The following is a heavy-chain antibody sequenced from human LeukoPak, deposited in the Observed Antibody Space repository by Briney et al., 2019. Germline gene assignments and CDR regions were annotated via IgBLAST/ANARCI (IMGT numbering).Heavy chain of an antibody. J-gene: IGHJ4*02. D-gene: IGHD6-19*01. CDR2: INPKSGGT. Sequence: ASVKVSCKASGYSFTGHYMHWVRQAPGQGLEWMGWINPKSGGTNYAQKFQGRVTMTRDTSISTAYMDMSSLRSDDTAVYYCARNPRSGWYALVDSWGQGTLVTVSS. CDR1: GYSFTGHY. V-gene: IGHV1-2*02. CDR3: ARNPRSGWYALVDS.